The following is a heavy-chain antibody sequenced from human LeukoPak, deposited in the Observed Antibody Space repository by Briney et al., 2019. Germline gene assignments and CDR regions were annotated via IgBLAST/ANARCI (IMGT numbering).Heavy chain of an antibody. J-gene: IGHJ6*02. CDR1: GYTFTGYY. CDR3: AREIAAQGGMDV. Sequence: ASVKVSCKASGYTFTGYYMHWVRQAPGQGLEWMGWINPNSGGTNYAQKFQGRVTMTRDTSISTAYMELSRLRSDDMAVYYCAREIAAQGGMDVWGQGTTVTVSS. V-gene: IGHV1-2*02. CDR2: INPNSGGT. D-gene: IGHD6-13*01.